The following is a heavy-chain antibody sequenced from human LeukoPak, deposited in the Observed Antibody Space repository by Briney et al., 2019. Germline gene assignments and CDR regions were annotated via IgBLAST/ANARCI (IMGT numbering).Heavy chain of an antibody. CDR1: GFTFSSYW. D-gene: IGHD3-10*01. V-gene: IGHV3-21*01. Sequence: GGSLRLSCAASGFTFSSYWMRWVRQAPGKGLEWVSIISSGSSAIFSADALKGRFTISRDDAKNLLYLDMNSLRAEDTAVYYCAKASVWTMVRVVSYFDEWGQGIQVTVSS. CDR2: ISSGSSAI. J-gene: IGHJ4*02. CDR3: AKASVWTMVRVVSYFDE.